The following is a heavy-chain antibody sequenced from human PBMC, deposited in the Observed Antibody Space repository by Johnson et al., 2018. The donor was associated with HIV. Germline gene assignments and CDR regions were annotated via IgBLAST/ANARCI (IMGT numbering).Heavy chain of an antibody. V-gene: IGHV3-30-3*01. J-gene: IGHJ3*02. CDR2: ISHDGSNK. CDR3: ARELIGYCSGGSCLPDAFDI. Sequence: VQLVESGGGVVQPGRSLRLSCAASGFTFSSYAMHWVRQAPGKGLEWVAVISHDGSNKYYADSVKGRFTISRDNSKNTLYLQMNSLRAEDTAVYYCARELIGYCSGGSCLPDAFDIWGQGTMVTVSS. D-gene: IGHD2-15*01. CDR1: GFTFSSYA.